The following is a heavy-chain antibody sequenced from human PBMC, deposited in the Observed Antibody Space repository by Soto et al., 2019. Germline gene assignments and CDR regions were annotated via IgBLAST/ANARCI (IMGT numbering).Heavy chain of an antibody. CDR3: ARPTYYAFWSGYQTGYYYYGMDV. Sequence: QVQLVQSGAEVKKPGSSVKVSCKASGGTFSSYGISWVRQAPGQGLEWMGGIIPIIGTANYAQKFQGRVTITADESTSTAYMELSSLRSEDTAVYYCARPTYYAFWSGYQTGYYYYGMDVWGQGTTVTVSS. CDR2: IIPIIGTA. D-gene: IGHD3-3*01. CDR1: GGTFSSYG. J-gene: IGHJ6*02. V-gene: IGHV1-69*12.